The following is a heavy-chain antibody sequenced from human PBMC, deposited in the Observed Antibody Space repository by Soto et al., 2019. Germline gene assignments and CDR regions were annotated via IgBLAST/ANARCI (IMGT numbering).Heavy chain of an antibody. CDR1: GFTFSSYA. J-gene: IGHJ5*02. CDR2: ISGSGGST. D-gene: IGHD6-13*01. Sequence: HPGGSLRLSCAASGFTFSSYAMSWVRQAPGKGLEWVSAISGSGGSTYYADSVKGRFTISRDNSKNTLYLQMNSLRAEDTAVYYCARSIAAAGPNWFDPWGQGTLVTVSS. CDR3: ARSIAAAGPNWFDP. V-gene: IGHV3-23*01.